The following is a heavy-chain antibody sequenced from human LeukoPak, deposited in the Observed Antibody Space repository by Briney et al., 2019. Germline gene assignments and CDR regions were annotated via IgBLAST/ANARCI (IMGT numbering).Heavy chain of an antibody. CDR2: INTGNGNT. J-gene: IGHJ4*02. D-gene: IGHD3-9*01. CDR3: ARGGRRYFDYFDY. CDR1: GYTFTSYA. Sequence: ASVKVSCKASGYTFTSYAMHWVRQAPGQRLEWMGWINTGNGNTKYSQKFRGRVTITRDTSASTAYMELSSLRSEDTAVYYCARGGRRYFDYFDYWGQGTLVTVSS. V-gene: IGHV1-3*04.